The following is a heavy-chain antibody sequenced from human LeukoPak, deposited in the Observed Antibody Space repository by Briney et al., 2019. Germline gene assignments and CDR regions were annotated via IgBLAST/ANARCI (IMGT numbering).Heavy chain of an antibody. CDR1: GFTFSSYS. Sequence: GSLRLSCAASGFTFSSYSMNWVRQAPGKGLEWVSSISSSSSYIYYADSVKGRFTISRDNAKNSLYLQMNSLRAEDTAVYYCARARTTVTSPFDYWGQGTLVTVSS. V-gene: IGHV3-21*01. D-gene: IGHD4-17*01. J-gene: IGHJ4*02. CDR3: ARARTTVTSPFDY. CDR2: ISSSSSYI.